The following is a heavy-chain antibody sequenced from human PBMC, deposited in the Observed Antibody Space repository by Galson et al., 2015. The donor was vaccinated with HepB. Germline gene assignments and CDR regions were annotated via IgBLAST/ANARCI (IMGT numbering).Heavy chain of an antibody. V-gene: IGHV1-69*02. CDR3: ARLRWELGDAFDI. Sequence: SVKVSCKASGGTFSSYTISWVRQAPGQGLEWMGRIIPILGIANYAQKFQGRVTITADKSTSTAYMELSSLRSEDTAVYYCARLRWELGDAFDIWGQGTMVTVSS. CDR1: GGTFSSYT. CDR2: IIPILGIA. D-gene: IGHD1-26*01. J-gene: IGHJ3*02.